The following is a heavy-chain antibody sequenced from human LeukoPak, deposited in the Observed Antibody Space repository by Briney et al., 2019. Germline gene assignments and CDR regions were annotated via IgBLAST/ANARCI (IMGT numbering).Heavy chain of an antibody. Sequence: ASVKVSCKASGYTFSSYGISWVRQAPGQGLEWMGWINPNSGGTNYAQKFQGRVTMTRDTSISTAYMELSRLRSDDTAVYYCARLRASAFDIWGQGTMVTVSS. V-gene: IGHV1-2*02. CDR3: ARLRASAFDI. CDR2: INPNSGGT. CDR1: GYTFSSYG. D-gene: IGHD4-17*01. J-gene: IGHJ3*02.